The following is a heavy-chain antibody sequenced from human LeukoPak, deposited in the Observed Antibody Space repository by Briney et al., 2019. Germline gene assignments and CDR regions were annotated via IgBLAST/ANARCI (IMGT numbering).Heavy chain of an antibody. CDR3: ARDLSDGDFNWFDP. V-gene: IGHV3-21*01. Sequence: GGSLRLSCAASGFTLSSYSMNWVRQAPGKGLEWVSSISSSSSYIYYADSVKGRFTISRDNAKNSLYLQMNSLRAEDTAVYYCARDLSDGDFNWFDPWGQGTLVTVSS. D-gene: IGHD2-21*01. J-gene: IGHJ5*02. CDR1: GFTLSSYS. CDR2: ISSSSSYI.